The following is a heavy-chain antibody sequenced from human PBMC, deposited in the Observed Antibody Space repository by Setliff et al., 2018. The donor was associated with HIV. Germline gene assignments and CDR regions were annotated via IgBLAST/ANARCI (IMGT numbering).Heavy chain of an antibody. Sequence: SETLSLTCDVSGNSISNNNWWSWVRQSPGKGLEWIGEIYHIGSTNYNPSLKSRVTMSVDKSNNQFSLKLSSVTAADTAVYYCARQVDTLVRGVRALAHFDLWGRGTLVTVSS. J-gene: IGHJ2*01. CDR3: ARQVDTLVRGVRALAHFDL. V-gene: IGHV4-4*02. CDR1: GNSISNNNW. D-gene: IGHD3-10*01. CDR2: IYHIGST.